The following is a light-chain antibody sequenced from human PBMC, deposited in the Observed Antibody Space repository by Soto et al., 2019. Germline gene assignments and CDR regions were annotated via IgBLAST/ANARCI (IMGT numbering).Light chain of an antibody. CDR2: KTS. Sequence: DIQMTQSPSTLSASVGDRVTITCRASQSISSWLAWYQQKPGKAPKVLIYKTSSLESGVPSRFSGSGSGTEFALTISSLQPDDFATYYCQHYKSYPLAFGGGTKVENK. J-gene: IGKJ4*01. CDR3: QHYKSYPLA. V-gene: IGKV1-5*03. CDR1: QSISSW.